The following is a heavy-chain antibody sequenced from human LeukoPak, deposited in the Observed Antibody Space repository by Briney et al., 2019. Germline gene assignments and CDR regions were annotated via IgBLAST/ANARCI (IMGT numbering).Heavy chain of an antibody. CDR3: ARASPHYYDSSGYHRWFDP. V-gene: IGHV4-39*07. Sequence: SETLSLTCTVSGGSISSSSYYWGWIRQPPGKGLEWIGSIYYSGSTYYNPSLKSRVTISVDTSKKQFSLKLSSVTAADTAVYHCARASPHYYDSSGYHRWFDPWGQGTLVTVSS. D-gene: IGHD3-22*01. J-gene: IGHJ5*02. CDR1: GGSISSSSYY. CDR2: IYYSGST.